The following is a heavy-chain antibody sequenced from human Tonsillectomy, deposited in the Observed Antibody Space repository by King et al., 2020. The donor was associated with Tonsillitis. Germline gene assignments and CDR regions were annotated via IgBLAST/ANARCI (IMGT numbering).Heavy chain of an antibody. D-gene: IGHD1-1*01. CDR3: AKDRGRRLLDS. CDR2: INPNSGDT. CDR1: GYIFTDYY. J-gene: IGHJ4*02. Sequence: VQLVESGAEVKKPGASVKVSCEAFGYIFTDYYIHWVRQAPGQGLEWMGWINPNSGDTYYAQKFQGRVTMARDTSISTAYMELSRLRSEDTAFYYCAKDRGRRLLDSWGLGTLVTVSS. V-gene: IGHV1-2*02.